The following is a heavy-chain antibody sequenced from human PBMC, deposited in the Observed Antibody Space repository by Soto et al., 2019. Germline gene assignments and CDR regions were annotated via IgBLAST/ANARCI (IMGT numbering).Heavy chain of an antibody. CDR1: GGSISSSSYY. CDR2: IYYSGST. D-gene: IGHD6-19*01. V-gene: IGHV4-39*01. Sequence: QLQLQESGPGLVKPSETLSLTCTVSGGSISSSSYYWGWIRQPPGKGLEWIGSIYYSGSTYYNPSLKSRVTISVDTSKNQFSLKLSSVTAADTAVYYCASMDKVAVAGFYYYYYYYMDVWGKGTTVTVSS. CDR3: ASMDKVAVAGFYYYYYYYMDV. J-gene: IGHJ6*03.